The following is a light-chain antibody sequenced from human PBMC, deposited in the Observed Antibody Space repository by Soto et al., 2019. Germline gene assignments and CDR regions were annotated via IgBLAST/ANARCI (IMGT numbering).Light chain of an antibody. CDR2: DAS. J-gene: IGKJ1*01. CDR3: LQRRNSWT. V-gene: IGKV3-11*01. CDR1: QSVNTY. Sequence: EIVLTQSPATPSLSPGERATLSCRASQSVNTYLAWYQQKPGQAPRLLIYDASNRATGIPARFSGSGSGTDFTLTISSLEPEDFAVYYCLQRRNSWTFGQGTKVDIK.